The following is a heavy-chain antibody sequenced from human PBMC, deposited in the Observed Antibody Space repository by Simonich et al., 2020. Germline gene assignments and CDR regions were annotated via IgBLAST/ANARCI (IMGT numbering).Heavy chain of an antibody. J-gene: IGHJ2*01. V-gene: IGHV1-2*02. CDR2: KNPNSGGT. Sequence: QVQLVQSGAEVKRPGASVKVPCKASGYTFTGYYMHWVRQAPGQGLGWMGWKNPNSGGTNNAQKFQGRVTMTRDTSISTAYMELSRLRSDDTAVYYCARDSYSSWYFDLWGRGTLVTVSS. D-gene: IGHD6-13*01. CDR3: ARDSYSSWYFDL. CDR1: GYTFTGYY.